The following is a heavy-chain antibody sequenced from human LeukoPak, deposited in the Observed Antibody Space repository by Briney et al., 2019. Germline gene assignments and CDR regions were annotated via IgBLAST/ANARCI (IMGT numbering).Heavy chain of an antibody. J-gene: IGHJ4*02. D-gene: IGHD3-22*01. CDR3: ARDHGGYYNDY. Sequence: SETLSLTCTVSGGSISSSSCYWGWIRQPPGKGLEWIGSIYYSGSTYYDPSLKRRVSISVDPSKNQFSLRLTSVTAADTAVYYCARDHGGYYNDYWGQGTLVTVSS. V-gene: IGHV4-39*07. CDR1: GGSISSSSCY. CDR2: IYYSGST.